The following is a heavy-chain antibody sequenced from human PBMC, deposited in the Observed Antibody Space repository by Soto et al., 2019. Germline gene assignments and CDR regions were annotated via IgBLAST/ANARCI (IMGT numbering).Heavy chain of an antibody. Sequence: ASVKVSCKASGYTVNELSIHWVRQAPGKGLEWLGGFDPEDGKTIYAQTLQGRLAMTEDTPADTAYMELSSLRSEDTAVYFCAALHETHSYDIDGYSYDTVDVWGQGTMVTV. CDR1: GYTVNELS. D-gene: IGHD3-22*01. V-gene: IGHV1-24*01. CDR2: FDPEDGKT. CDR3: AALHETHSYDIDGYSYDTVDV. J-gene: IGHJ3*01.